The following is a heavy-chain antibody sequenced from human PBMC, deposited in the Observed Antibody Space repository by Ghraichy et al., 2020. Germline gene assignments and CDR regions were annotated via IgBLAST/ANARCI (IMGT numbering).Heavy chain of an antibody. J-gene: IGHJ6*02. D-gene: IGHD3-10*01. CDR2: ISYDGSNK. V-gene: IGHV3-30-3*01. CDR3: AREDVTMVRGVIIKYYYYGMDV. Sequence: GSLRLSCAASGFTFSSYAMHWVRQAPGKGLEWVAVISYDGSNKYYADSVKGRFTISRDNSKNTLYLQMNSLRAEDTAVYYCAREDVTMVRGVIIKYYYYGMDVWGQGTTVTVSS. CDR1: GFTFSSYA.